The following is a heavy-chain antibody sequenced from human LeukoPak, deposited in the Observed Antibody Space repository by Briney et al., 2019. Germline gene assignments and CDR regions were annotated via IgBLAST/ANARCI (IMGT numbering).Heavy chain of an antibody. V-gene: IGHV3-30-3*01. CDR1: GFTFNSYA. J-gene: IGHJ2*01. CDR3: ARDPSLLGDLYWYFDL. CDR2: ISYDGSIN. D-gene: IGHD2-21*02. Sequence: GGSLRLSCAASGFTFNSYAVHWVRQAPGKGLEWVAVISYDGSINFYAASVKGRFTISRDNSKNTLFLLMNSLRAEDTAVYYCARDPSLLGDLYWYFDLWGRGTLVTVSS.